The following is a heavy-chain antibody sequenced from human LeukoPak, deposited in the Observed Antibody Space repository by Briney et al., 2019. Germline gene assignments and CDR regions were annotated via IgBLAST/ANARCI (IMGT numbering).Heavy chain of an antibody. V-gene: IGHV1-18*01. D-gene: IGHD2-15*01. Sequence: ASVKVSCMASGHTFTSYGINWMRQAPGQGLEWLGWISGYNGNTNFAQKFQGRVTLTTDTSTTTAYMELRSLRFDDTAVYYCARDRTSLRWLLTGRAFDIWGQGTRVTVSS. J-gene: IGHJ3*02. CDR3: ARDRTSLRWLLTGRAFDI. CDR2: ISGYNGNT. CDR1: GHTFTSYG.